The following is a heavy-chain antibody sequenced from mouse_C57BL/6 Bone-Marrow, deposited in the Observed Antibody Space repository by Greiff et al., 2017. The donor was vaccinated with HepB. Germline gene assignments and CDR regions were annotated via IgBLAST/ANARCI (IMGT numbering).Heavy chain of an antibody. V-gene: IGHV14-3*01. CDR3: ARYYDYPFYAMDY. Sequence: VQLQQSVAELVRPGASVKLSCTASGFNIKNTYMHWVKQRPEQGLEWIGRIDPANGNTKYATKFQGKATITADTSSTTAYLQLSSLTSEDTAIYYCARYYDYPFYAMDYWGQGTSVTVSA. J-gene: IGHJ4*01. D-gene: IGHD2-4*01. CDR1: GFNIKNTY. CDR2: IDPANGNT.